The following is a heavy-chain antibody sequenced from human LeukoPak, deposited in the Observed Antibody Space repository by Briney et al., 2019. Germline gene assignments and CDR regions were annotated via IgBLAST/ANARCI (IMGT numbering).Heavy chain of an antibody. CDR2: IYTSGST. J-gene: IGHJ4*02. Sequence: SETLSLTCTVSGGSISSGSYYWSWIRQPAGKGLEWIGRIYTSGSTNYNPSLKSRVTISVDTSKNQFSLKLSSVTAADTAVYYCARGGEIAARDYFDYWGQGTLVTVSS. CDR3: ARGGEIAARDYFDY. D-gene: IGHD6-6*01. CDR1: GGSISSGSYY. V-gene: IGHV4-61*02.